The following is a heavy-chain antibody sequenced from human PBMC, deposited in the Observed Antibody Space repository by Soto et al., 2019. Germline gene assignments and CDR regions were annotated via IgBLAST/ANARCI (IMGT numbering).Heavy chain of an antibody. D-gene: IGHD2-21*02. CDR1: GGSISSYY. Sequence: QVRLQESGPGLVKPSETLSLTCTVSGGSISSYYWSWIRQPPGKGLEWIGYMYNTGSTIYNPSLTSRVTISVDTSKNKFSLKLNSVTAADTAVYYCARDLWGYCGADCYPLDVWGQGTTVTVSS. CDR3: ARDLWGYCGADCYPLDV. V-gene: IGHV4-59*01. J-gene: IGHJ6*02. CDR2: MYNTGST.